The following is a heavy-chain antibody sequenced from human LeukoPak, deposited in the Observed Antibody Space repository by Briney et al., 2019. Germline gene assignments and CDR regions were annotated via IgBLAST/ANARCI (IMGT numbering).Heavy chain of an antibody. CDR1: RFTFSSYS. V-gene: IGHV3-21*01. J-gene: IGHJ5*02. D-gene: IGHD5-12*01. CDR3: ARGATGYGSWFDP. Sequence: GGSLRLSCAASRFTFSSYSMNWVRQAPGKGLEWVSSISSSSSYIYYADSVKGRFTISRDNAKNSLYLQMNSLRAEDTAVYYCARGATGYGSWFDPWGQGTLVTVSS. CDR2: ISSSSSYI.